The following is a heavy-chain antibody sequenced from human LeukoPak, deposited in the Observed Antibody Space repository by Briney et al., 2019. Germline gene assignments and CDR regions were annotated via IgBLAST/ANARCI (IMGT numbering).Heavy chain of an antibody. V-gene: IGHV1-8*01. CDR3: ARDPYDLLTGYYSGSGGDY. D-gene: IGHD3-9*01. Sequence: ATVKVSCKASGYTFTNYDINWVRQAPGQGLEWMGWMSPKSGNTGYAQKFQGRVTMTSDTSIRTAYMELSSLTSEDTAVYFCARDPYDLLTGYYSGSGGDYWGQGTLVTVSS. CDR2: MSPKSGNT. CDR1: GYTFTNYD. J-gene: IGHJ4*02.